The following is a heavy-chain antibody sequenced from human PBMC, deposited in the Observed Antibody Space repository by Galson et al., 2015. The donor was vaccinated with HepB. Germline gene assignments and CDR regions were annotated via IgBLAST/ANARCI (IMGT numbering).Heavy chain of an antibody. Sequence: SLRLSCAASGFTISSYWMNWVRQAPGKGLEWVGNIKQDGSEKYYADSVKGRFTISRDNAKNSLALQMKSLRAEDTAVYLCARDAYATGSLDYWGQGTLVTVSS. D-gene: IGHD2-2*01. CDR3: ARDAYATGSLDY. CDR1: GFTISSYW. J-gene: IGHJ4*02. V-gene: IGHV3-7*01. CDR2: IKQDGSEK.